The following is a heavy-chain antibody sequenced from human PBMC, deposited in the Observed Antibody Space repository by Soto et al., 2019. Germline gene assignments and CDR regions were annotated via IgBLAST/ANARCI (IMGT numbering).Heavy chain of an antibody. V-gene: IGHV3-30*18. Sequence: GGSLRLSGAASGFTYSSYGVPGARQVPGKGLEWWAVISYDGSNKYYADTVKGRFTISRDNSKNTLYLQMNSLRAVDTAVYYCAKDRVDYGSGSYSYFDYWGKGTLVTVGS. CDR2: ISYDGSNK. CDR1: GFTYSSYG. J-gene: IGHJ4*02. CDR3: AKDRVDYGSGSYSYFDY. D-gene: IGHD3-10*01.